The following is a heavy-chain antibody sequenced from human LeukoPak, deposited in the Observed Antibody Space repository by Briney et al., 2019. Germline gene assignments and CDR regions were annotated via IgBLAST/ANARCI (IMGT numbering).Heavy chain of an antibody. CDR2: ISYDGSNK. CDR3: AKSRIKYSSSWPKP. J-gene: IGHJ5*02. CDR1: GFTFSSYG. Sequence: GRSLRLSCAASGFTFSSYGMHWVRQAPGKGLEWVAVISYDGSNKYYADSVKGRFTIPRDNSKNTLYLQMNSLRAEDTAVYYCAKSRIKYSSSWPKPGGQGTLVTVSS. D-gene: IGHD6-13*01. V-gene: IGHV3-30*18.